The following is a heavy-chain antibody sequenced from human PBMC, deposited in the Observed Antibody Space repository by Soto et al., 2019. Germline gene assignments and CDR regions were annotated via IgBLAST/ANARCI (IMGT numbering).Heavy chain of an antibody. Sequence: APVKVSCKASGGSFGNSAINWVRQTPGQGLEWLGGFIPVYRTLNYAQKFQGRVTITADESTGTAYMTLSSLASDDTAVYYCATEVIWIGYFTVDSWGQGTRVTVSS. D-gene: IGHD3-3*01. V-gene: IGHV1-69*01. J-gene: IGHJ4*02. CDR2: FIPVYRTL. CDR1: GGSFGNSA. CDR3: ATEVIWIGYFTVDS.